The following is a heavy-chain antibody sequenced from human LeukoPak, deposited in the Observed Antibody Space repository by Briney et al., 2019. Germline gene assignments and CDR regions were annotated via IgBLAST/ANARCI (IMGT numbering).Heavy chain of an antibody. V-gene: IGHV4-31*03. D-gene: IGHD2-2*01. CDR2: IYYSGST. J-gene: IGHJ6*04. Sequence: SETLSLTCTVSGGSISSGGYYWSWIRQHPGKGLEWIGYIYYSGSTYYNPSLKRRVTISVDTSKNQFSLKLSSVTAADTAVYYCARVGRPAAMEGYGMDVWGKGTTVTVSS. CDR1: GGSISSGGYY. CDR3: ARVGRPAAMEGYGMDV.